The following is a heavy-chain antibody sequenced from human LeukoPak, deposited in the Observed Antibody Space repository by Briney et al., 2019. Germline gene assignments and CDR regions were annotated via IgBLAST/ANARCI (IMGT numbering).Heavy chain of an antibody. CDR3: ARDLGDGEFDH. V-gene: IGHV3-53*01. D-gene: IGHD3-10*01. Sequence: GGSLRLSCAASGFTFRSFEMNWVRQAPGKGLKWVSSIYVGGRTYYADSVKGRFTISRDNSKNTVYLQMNSLRVEDTATYFCARDLGDGEFDHWGQGTLVSVSS. CDR1: GFTFRSFE. J-gene: IGHJ4*02. CDR2: IYVGGRT.